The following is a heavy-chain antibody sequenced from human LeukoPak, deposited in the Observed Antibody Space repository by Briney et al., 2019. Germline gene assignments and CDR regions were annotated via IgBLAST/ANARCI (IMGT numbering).Heavy chain of an antibody. Sequence: PSETLSLTCTVSGGSISSGGYYWSWIRQHPGKGLEWIGYIYYSGSTYYNPSLKSRVTISVDTSKNQFSVKLSSVTAADTAVYYCARGLPDIVVVPAAIRGYYFDYWGQGTLVTVSS. J-gene: IGHJ4*02. CDR2: IYYSGST. V-gene: IGHV4-31*03. CDR1: GGSISSGGYY. CDR3: ARGLPDIVVVPAAIRGYYFDY. D-gene: IGHD2-2*02.